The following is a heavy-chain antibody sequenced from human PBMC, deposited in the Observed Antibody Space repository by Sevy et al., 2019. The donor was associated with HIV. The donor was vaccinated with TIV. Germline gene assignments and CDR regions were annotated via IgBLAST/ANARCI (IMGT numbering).Heavy chain of an antibody. J-gene: IGHJ6*02. D-gene: IGHD4-17*01. CDR3: ARHGDGLPSYHGMDV. CDR1: GYTFTSYG. Sequence: ASVKVSCKASGYTFTSYGISWVRQAPGQGLEWMGWISAYNGNTNYAQKLQGRVTMTTDTSTSTAYMELRSLRSDDTAVYYCARHGDGLPSYHGMDVWGQGTTVTVSS. V-gene: IGHV1-18*01. CDR2: ISAYNGNT.